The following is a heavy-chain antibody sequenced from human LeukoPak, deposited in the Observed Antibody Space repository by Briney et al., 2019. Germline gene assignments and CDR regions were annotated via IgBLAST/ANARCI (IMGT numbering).Heavy chain of an antibody. D-gene: IGHD2-2*01. Sequence: SETLSLTCAVYGGSFSGYYWSWIRQAPGKGLEWIGEINHSGSTNYNPSLKSRVTISVDTSKNQFSLKLSSVTAADTAVYYCASFCSSTGCFGDYWGQGTLVTVSS. J-gene: IGHJ4*02. CDR2: INHSGST. V-gene: IGHV4-34*01. CDR3: ASFCSSTGCFGDY. CDR1: GGSFSGYY.